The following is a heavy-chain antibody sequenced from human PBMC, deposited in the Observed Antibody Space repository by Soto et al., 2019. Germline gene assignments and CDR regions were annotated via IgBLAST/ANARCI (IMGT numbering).Heavy chain of an antibody. D-gene: IGHD5-18*01. V-gene: IGHV3-21*01. CDR1: GFTFSNSW. CDR3: AREYSLYGMDV. Sequence: GGSLRLSCAASGFTFSNSWMHWVRQVSGKGLEWVSSISSSSSYIYYADSVKGRFTISRDNAKNSLYLQMNSLRAEDTAVYYCAREYSLYGMDVWGQGTTVTVSS. J-gene: IGHJ6*02. CDR2: ISSSSSYI.